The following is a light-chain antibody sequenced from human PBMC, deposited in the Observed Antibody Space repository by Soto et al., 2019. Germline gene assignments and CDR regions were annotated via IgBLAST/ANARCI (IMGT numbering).Light chain of an antibody. J-gene: IGKJ1*01. V-gene: IGKV1-5*03. CDR1: QSISSW. Sequence: DIQMTQSPSTLSASVGDRVTITCRASQSISSWLAWYQQKPGKAPKLLIYKASSLESGVPSRFSGSGSGTEFTLTISSLQPDDFATYLEEWTFGQGTKVEIK. CDR3: EWT. CDR2: KAS.